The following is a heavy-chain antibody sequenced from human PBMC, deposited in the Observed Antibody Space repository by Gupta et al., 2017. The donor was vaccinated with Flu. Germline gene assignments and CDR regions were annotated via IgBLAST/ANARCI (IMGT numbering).Heavy chain of an antibody. Sequence: SSYFWTWIRQSPGKGLEWIGEINRGGSATYNPALQSRVTISVDTNNKQFSLRMMSVTAADTGVYYCARGTYSSSWSSNFDRWGLGTLVTVSS. CDR1: SSYF. CDR3: ARGTYSSSWSSNFDR. CDR2: INRGGSA. D-gene: IGHD6-13*01. V-gene: IGHV4-34*13. J-gene: IGHJ4*02.